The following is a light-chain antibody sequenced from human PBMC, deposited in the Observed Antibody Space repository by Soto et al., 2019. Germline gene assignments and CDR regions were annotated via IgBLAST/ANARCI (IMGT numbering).Light chain of an antibody. V-gene: IGLV1-44*01. J-gene: IGLJ1*01. Sequence: QSVLTQPPSASGTPGQRVTISCSGSSSNIGSNIVHWYQQLPGTAPKLLIYSNSQRPSGVPDRISGSKSGTSASLAIRGIQSEDEGDYYCASWDGSLNAYVFGTGTK. CDR2: SNS. CDR1: SSNIGSNI. CDR3: ASWDGSLNAYV.